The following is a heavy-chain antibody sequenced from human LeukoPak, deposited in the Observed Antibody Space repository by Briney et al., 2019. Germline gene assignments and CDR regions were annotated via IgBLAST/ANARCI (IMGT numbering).Heavy chain of an antibody. V-gene: IGHV1-18*01. D-gene: IGHD6-13*01. J-gene: IGHJ4*02. CDR3: ARDRSTGPVPGTWIIAY. CDR2: VSGYNGDT. CDR1: GYTFTSYG. Sequence: ASVKVSFKASGYTFTSYGITWVRQAPGQGLEWMGWVSGYNGDTTYAQELQGRVSITTDTSASTAYMELRSLRSDDTAVYYCARDRSTGPVPGTWIIAYWGQGTLVTVSS.